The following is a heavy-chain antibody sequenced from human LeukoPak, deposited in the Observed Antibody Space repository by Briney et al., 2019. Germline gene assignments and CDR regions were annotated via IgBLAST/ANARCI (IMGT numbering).Heavy chain of an antibody. CDR3: ARDNYAGANWFDP. J-gene: IGHJ5*02. CDR2: IIPIFGTA. CDR1: XGXXXSYA. V-gene: IGHV1-69*05. D-gene: IGHD1-7*01. Sequence: GASXXXXCKXXXGXXXSYAISXVRQAPGQGLEWMGGIIPIFGTANYAQKFQGRVTITTDESTSTAYMELSSLRSEDTAVYYCARDNYAGANWFDPWGQGTLVTVSS.